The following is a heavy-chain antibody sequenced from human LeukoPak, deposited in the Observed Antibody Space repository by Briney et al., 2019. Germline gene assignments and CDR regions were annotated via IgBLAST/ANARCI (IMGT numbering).Heavy chain of an antibody. J-gene: IGHJ4*02. CDR3: AKDHLPGIVVADRDY. D-gene: IGHD6-19*01. Sequence: GGSLRLSCAASGIIMTKYWMTWVRQVPGKGLEWVATIKQDGSEKYYVDSVKGRFTISRDNAKNSLYLQMNSLRAEDTAVYYCAKDHLPGIVVADRDYWGQGTLVTVSS. CDR1: GIIMTKYW. CDR2: IKQDGSEK. V-gene: IGHV3-7*01.